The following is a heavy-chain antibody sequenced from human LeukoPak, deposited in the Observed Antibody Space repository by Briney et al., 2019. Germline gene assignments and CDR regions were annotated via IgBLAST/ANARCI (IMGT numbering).Heavy chain of an antibody. Sequence: ASVKVSCKASGYTFTSYAMHWVRQAPGQRLEWMGWINAGNGNTKYSQKFQGRVTITRDTSASTAYMELSSLRSEDTAVYYCARRLTGTTSLDYWGQGTLVTVSS. CDR1: GYTFTSYA. CDR2: INAGNGNT. D-gene: IGHD1-7*01. V-gene: IGHV1-3*01. J-gene: IGHJ4*02. CDR3: ARRLTGTTSLDY.